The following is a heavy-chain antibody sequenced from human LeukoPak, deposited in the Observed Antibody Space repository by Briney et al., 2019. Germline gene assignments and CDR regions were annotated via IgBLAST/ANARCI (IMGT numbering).Heavy chain of an antibody. J-gene: IGHJ3*01. CDR3: AKWTEGGAFDS. V-gene: IGHV4-59*01. Sequence: PSETLSLTCTVSGGSISSYYWSWIRQPPGKGLEWNGYIYYSGSTNYNPSLKSRVTISVDTSKNQFSLKLSSVTAADTAVYYCAKWTEGGAFDSWGQGTMLIVSS. CDR1: GGSISSYY. CDR2: IYYSGST. D-gene: IGHD1-26*01.